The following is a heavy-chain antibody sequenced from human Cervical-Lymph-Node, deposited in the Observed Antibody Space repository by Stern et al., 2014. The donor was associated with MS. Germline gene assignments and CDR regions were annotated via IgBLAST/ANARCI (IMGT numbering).Heavy chain of an antibody. Sequence: VQLLESGGGVVQPGRSLRLSCAASGFTFSSYGMHWVRQAPGKGLEWVAVIWFDGSNIYYADSVKGRFTISRDISKNSLYLQMSSLRAEDTAVYYCARGVPYYYDGMDVWGQGTTVAVSS. J-gene: IGHJ6*02. CDR3: ARGVPYYYDGMDV. V-gene: IGHV3-33*01. CDR1: GFTFSSYG. CDR2: IWFDGSNI.